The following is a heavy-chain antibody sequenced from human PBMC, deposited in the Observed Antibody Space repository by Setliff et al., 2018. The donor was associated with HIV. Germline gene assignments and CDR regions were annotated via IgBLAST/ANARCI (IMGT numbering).Heavy chain of an antibody. Sequence: SETLSLTCSVSGGSISSISYYWGWIRQPPGKGLEWIGNIYYSGSTYYNSSLKSRVTMSVDTFKNQFSLKLSSVTAADTAVYYCARIYDYGSYYFDYWGQGTLVTVS. CDR1: GGSISSISYY. J-gene: IGHJ4*02. D-gene: IGHD4-17*01. CDR2: IYYSGST. V-gene: IGHV4-39*07. CDR3: ARIYDYGSYYFDY.